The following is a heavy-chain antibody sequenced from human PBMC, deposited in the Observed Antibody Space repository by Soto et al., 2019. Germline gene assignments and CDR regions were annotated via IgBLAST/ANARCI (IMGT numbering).Heavy chain of an antibody. CDR3: AKGGHIVVVTPFDY. Sequence: GGSLRLSCAASGFTFSSYGMHWVRQAPGKGLEWVAVISYDGSNKYYADSVKGRFTISRDNSKNTLYLQMNSLRAEDTAVYYCAKGGHIVVVTPFDYWGQGTLVTVSS. J-gene: IGHJ4*02. D-gene: IGHD2-21*02. V-gene: IGHV3-30*18. CDR2: ISYDGSNK. CDR1: GFTFSSYG.